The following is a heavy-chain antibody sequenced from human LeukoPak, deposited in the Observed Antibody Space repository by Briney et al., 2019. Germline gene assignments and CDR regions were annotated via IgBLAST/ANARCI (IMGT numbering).Heavy chain of an antibody. CDR1: GFTFSSYE. D-gene: IGHD5-18*01. V-gene: IGHV3-48*03. CDR2: ISSSAGTT. J-gene: IGHJ4*02. Sequence: GWSLRLSCAASGFTFSSYEMNWVRQAPGKGLEWVSYISSSAGTTYYADSVKGRFTISRDNAKNSLYLQMNSLRAEDTAVYFCARQQQQLWYDWGQGTLVTVSS. CDR3: ARQQQQLWYD.